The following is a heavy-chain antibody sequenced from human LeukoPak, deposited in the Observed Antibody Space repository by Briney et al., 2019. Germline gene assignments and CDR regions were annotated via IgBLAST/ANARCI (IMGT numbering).Heavy chain of an antibody. J-gene: IGHJ4*02. CDR1: GGSVSRGSYY. V-gene: IGHV4-61*01. CDR2: IYYSGST. Sequence: AETLSLTCTVSGGSVSRGSYYGSEIRQPPGKGLEWIGNIYYSGSTNYNPSLKSRVTISVDTSKNQFSPRLSAVTAADTAVFYCARALGYGGRYLAYWGQGTLVTVSS. D-gene: IGHD1-26*01. CDR3: ARALGYGGRYLAY.